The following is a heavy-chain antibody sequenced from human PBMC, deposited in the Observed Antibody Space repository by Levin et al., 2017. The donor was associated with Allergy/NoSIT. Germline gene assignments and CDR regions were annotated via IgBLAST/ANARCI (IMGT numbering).Heavy chain of an antibody. J-gene: IGHJ4*02. Sequence: HTGGSLRLSCAASGFTFSSYAMSWVRQAPGKGLEWVSAISGSGGSTYYADSVKGRFTISRDNSKNTLYLQMNSLRAEDTAVYYCAKGPPPPYSSSWYWVDYWGQGTLVTVSS. V-gene: IGHV3-23*01. CDR1: GFTFSSYA. CDR3: AKGPPPPYSSSWYWVDY. D-gene: IGHD6-13*01. CDR2: ISGSGGST.